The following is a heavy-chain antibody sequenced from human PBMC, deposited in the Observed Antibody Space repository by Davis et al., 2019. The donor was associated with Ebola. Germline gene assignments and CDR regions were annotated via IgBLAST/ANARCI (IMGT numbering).Heavy chain of an antibody. CDR3: ARRWNDYLDY. V-gene: IGHV3-30-3*01. D-gene: IGHD1-1*01. Sequence: PGGSLRLSCAASGFTFTSYAMHWVRQAPGKGLEWMAVISDDGNKKYYGDPVKGRLTISRDNSKNTLYLQMNSLRVEDTAVYYCARRWNDYLDYWGQGTLVTVSS. CDR2: ISDDGNKK. CDR1: GFTFTSYA. J-gene: IGHJ4*02.